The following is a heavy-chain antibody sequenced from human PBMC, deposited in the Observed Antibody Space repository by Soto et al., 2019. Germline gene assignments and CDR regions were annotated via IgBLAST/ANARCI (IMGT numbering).Heavy chain of an antibody. Sequence: SETLSLTCIVSGGSISSDYWTWIRQPPGRGLEWIGYIYYSGSTNYNPSLKSRVTISIDTSKNQFSLKLSSVTAADTAVYYCARSLANWFDPCGQGTPVTVSS. V-gene: IGHV4-59*08. CDR1: GGSISSDY. J-gene: IGHJ5*02. CDR2: IYYSGST. CDR3: ARSLANWFDP.